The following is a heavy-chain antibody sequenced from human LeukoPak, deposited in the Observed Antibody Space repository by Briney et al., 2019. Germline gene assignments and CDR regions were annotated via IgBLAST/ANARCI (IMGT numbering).Heavy chain of an antibody. CDR1: GFTFSSYW. CDR3: AKDLKGYSDYDFSDY. J-gene: IGHJ4*02. V-gene: IGHV3-21*04. Sequence: GGSLRLSCAASGFTFSSYWMSWVRQAPGKGLEWVSSISSSSSYIYYADSVKGRFTISRDNAKNSLYLQMNSLRAEDMAVYYCAKDLKGYSDYDFSDYWGQGTLVTVSS. D-gene: IGHD5-12*01. CDR2: ISSSSSYI.